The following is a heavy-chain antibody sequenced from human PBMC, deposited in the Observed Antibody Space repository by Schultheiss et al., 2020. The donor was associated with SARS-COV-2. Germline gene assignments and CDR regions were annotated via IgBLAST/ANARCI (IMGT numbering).Heavy chain of an antibody. J-gene: IGHJ4*02. CDR1: GGSFSGYY. CDR3: AREGMIVVVNDY. V-gene: IGHV4-59*01. D-gene: IGHD3-22*01. Sequence: SETLSLTCAVYGGSFSGYYWSWIRQPPGKGLEWIGYIYYSGSTNYNPSLKSRVTISVDTSKNQFSLKLSSVTAADTAVYYCAREGMIVVVNDYWGQGTLVTVSS. CDR2: IYYSGST.